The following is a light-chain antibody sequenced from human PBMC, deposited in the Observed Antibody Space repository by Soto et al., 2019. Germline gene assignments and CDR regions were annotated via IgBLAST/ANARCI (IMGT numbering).Light chain of an antibody. CDR1: QSVRNN. J-gene: IGKJ4*01. CDR3: QEYYNWGRST. CDR2: GAS. V-gene: IGKV3-15*01. Sequence: EIVMSQSPATLSVSPGERATLSCRASQSVRNNLAWYQQRPGQAPRLLMYGASTRPSGIPARFTGGGSGTDCTLTISSLQSEDSAFYYCQEYYNWGRSTFGGGTKVEIK.